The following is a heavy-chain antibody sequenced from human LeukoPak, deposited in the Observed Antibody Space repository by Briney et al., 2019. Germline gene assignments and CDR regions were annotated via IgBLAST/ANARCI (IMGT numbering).Heavy chain of an antibody. V-gene: IGHV1-46*01. Sequence: EASVKVSCKSSGYTFTSYYMYWVRQAPGQGLEWMGIINPSGGSTSYAQKFQGRVTMTRDTSTSTVYMELSSLRSEDTAVYYCTRDSGMVRGTVDYWGQGTMVTVSS. CDR3: TRDSGMVRGTVDY. CDR2: INPSGGST. CDR1: GYTFTSYY. J-gene: IGHJ4*02. D-gene: IGHD3-10*01.